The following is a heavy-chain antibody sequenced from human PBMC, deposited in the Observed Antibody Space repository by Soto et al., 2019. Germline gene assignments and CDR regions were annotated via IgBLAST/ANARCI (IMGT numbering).Heavy chain of an antibody. Sequence: SETLSLTCGVSGYSMTSGFYWAWIRQAPGKGLEWIGSVYHSGATYYNPSLQSRVTISEDTSKNQFFLNLNSVSAADAGNYYCATERRSVRPTGWFETSGQAIQVTVSS. D-gene: IGHD6-19*01. CDR2: VYHSGAT. CDR3: ATERRSVRPTGWFET. CDR1: GYSMTSGFY. J-gene: IGHJ5*02. V-gene: IGHV4-38-2*02.